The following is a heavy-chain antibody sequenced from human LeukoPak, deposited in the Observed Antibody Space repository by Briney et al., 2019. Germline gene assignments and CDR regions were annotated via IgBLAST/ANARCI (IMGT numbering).Heavy chain of an antibody. Sequence: RTGGSLRLSCAASGFTFSSYGMHWVRQAPGKGLEWVAVIWYDGSNKYYADSVKGRFTISRDNSKNTLYLQMNSLRAEDTAVYYCARELHTGPYSSSWYPYYYGMDVWGQGTTVTVSS. CDR1: GFTFSSYG. D-gene: IGHD6-13*01. V-gene: IGHV3-33*01. J-gene: IGHJ6*02. CDR3: ARELHTGPYSSSWYPYYYGMDV. CDR2: IWYDGSNK.